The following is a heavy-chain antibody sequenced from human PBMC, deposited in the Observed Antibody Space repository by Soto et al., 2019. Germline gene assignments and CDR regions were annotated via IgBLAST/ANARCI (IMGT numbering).Heavy chain of an antibody. CDR2: VSYSGNDK. CDR1: GFTFRNYG. D-gene: IGHD3-3*01. V-gene: IGHV3-30*03. Sequence: GGSLRLSCVASGFTFRNYGMHWVRQAPGKGLKRVAVVSYSGNDKKFADSVKGRFTISRDNANISLYLQMNSLRDEDTAVYYCARDTQDDFWSGYYRDYWGQGTLVTVSS. CDR3: ARDTQDDFWSGYYRDY. J-gene: IGHJ4*02.